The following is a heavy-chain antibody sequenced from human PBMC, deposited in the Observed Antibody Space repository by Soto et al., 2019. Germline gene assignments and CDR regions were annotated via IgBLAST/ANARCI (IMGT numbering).Heavy chain of an antibody. CDR1: GGSFSGYY. CDR3: ARRMKVRFLERFTSTHQGWFDP. J-gene: IGHJ5*02. Sequence: QVQLQQWGAGLLKPSETLSLTCAVYGGSFSGYYWSWIRQPPGKGLEWIGEINHSGSTNYNPSLKSRVTISVDTSKNQFSLKLSSVTAADTAVYYCARRMKVRFLERFTSTHQGWFDPWGQGTLVTVSS. V-gene: IGHV4-34*01. D-gene: IGHD3-3*01. CDR2: INHSGST.